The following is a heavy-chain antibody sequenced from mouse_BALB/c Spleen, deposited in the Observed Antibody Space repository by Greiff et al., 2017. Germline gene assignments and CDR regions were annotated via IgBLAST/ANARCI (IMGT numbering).Heavy chain of an antibody. Sequence: EVHLVESGGGLVQPGGSLKLSCAASGFTFSSYTMSWVRQTPEKRLEWVAYISNGGGSTYYPDTVKGRFTISRDNAKNTLYLQMSSLKSEDTAMYYCTRDRDYDYENYAMDYWGQGTSVTVSS. J-gene: IGHJ4*01. D-gene: IGHD2-4*01. CDR3: TRDRDYDYENYAMDY. CDR2: ISNGGGST. CDR1: GFTFSSYT. V-gene: IGHV5-12-2*01.